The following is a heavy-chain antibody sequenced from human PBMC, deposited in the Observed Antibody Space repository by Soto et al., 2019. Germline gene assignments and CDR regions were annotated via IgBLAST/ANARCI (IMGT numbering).Heavy chain of an antibody. Sequence: SETLSLTCTVSGGSISSYYWSWVRQPPGKGLEWIGYIYYSGSTNYNPSLKSRVTISVDTSKNQFSLKLNSMTAADTAVYYCAKHNYGWGSTFFDYWGQGTLVPVPS. CDR2: IYYSGST. V-gene: IGHV4-59*08. CDR3: AKHNYGWGSTFFDY. J-gene: IGHJ4*02. D-gene: IGHD3-16*01. CDR1: GGSISSYY.